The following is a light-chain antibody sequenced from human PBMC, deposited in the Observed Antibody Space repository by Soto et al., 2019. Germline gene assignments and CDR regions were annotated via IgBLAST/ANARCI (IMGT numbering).Light chain of an antibody. CDR2: DAS. CDR1: QSVTSY. Sequence: EIVLTQSPATLSLSPGERATLSSRASQSVTSYLAWYQQRPGQAPRLXIYDASRRATGIQARFSGSGSGADFTLTISTLEPEDFAVYYCKQRSSWPITFGQGTRLEIK. V-gene: IGKV3-11*01. CDR3: KQRSSWPIT. J-gene: IGKJ5*01.